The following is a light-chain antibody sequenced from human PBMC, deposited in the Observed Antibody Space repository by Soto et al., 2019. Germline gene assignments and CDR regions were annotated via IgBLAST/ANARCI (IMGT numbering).Light chain of an antibody. Sequence: EIVLTQSPGTLSLSPGERATLSCRASQSVSSSYLAWYQQKPGQAPRQLIYGASSRATGIPDRFSGSGSGTNFTITITRLEPEDFAVYYCQHYCTSFGGGTRVEIK. V-gene: IGKV3-20*01. CDR2: GAS. J-gene: IGKJ4*01. CDR3: QHYCTS. CDR1: QSVSSSY.